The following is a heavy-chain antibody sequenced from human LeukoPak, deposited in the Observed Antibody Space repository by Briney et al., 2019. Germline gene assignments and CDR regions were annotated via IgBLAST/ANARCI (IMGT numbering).Heavy chain of an antibody. CDR2: IIPIFGTA. Sequence: SVTVSCKASGGTFSSYAISWVRQAPGQGLEWMGGIIPIFGTANYAQKFQGRVTITADESTSTAYMELSSLRSEDTAVYYCASQLWSQVDYWGQGTLVTVSS. V-gene: IGHV1-69*01. CDR1: GGTFSSYA. CDR3: ASQLWSQVDY. J-gene: IGHJ4*02. D-gene: IGHD3-10*01.